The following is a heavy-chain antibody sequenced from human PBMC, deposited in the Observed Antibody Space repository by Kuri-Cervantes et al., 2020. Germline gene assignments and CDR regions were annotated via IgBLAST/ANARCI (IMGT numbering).Heavy chain of an antibody. D-gene: IGHD4-17*01. CDR2: ISAYNDDT. J-gene: IGHJ3*02. CDR3: ARDLQRYYGDYGGDAFDI. CDR1: GYTFTSYG. Sequence: ASVKVSCKASGYTFTSYGISWVRQAPGQGLEWMGWISAYNDDTNYAQKLQGRVTMTTDTSTSTAYMELRSLRSDDTAVYYCARDLQRYYGDYGGDAFDIWGQGTMVTVSS. V-gene: IGHV1-18*01.